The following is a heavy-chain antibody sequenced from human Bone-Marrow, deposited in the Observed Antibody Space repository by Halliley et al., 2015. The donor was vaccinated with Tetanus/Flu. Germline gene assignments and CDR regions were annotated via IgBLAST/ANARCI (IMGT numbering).Heavy chain of an antibody. CDR2: CYYSGST. CDR3: AGGPNYDLWSPIDD. Sequence: WIGNCYYSGSTNSNPPLKSRVTISTDTSRNQFARKLSPGTAADTAVYYCAGGPNYDLWSPIDDWGQGTLVAGSS. V-gene: IGHV4-59*09. D-gene: IGHD3-3*01. J-gene: IGHJ4*02.